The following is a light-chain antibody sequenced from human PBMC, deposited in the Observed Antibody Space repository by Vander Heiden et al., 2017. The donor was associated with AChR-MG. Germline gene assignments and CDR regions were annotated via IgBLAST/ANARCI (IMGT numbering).Light chain of an antibody. CDR3: CSYAGSLDFLV. Sequence: QSALTQPASASGSPGQSITLSCTGSIGDIGSYDLVSWYQQPPGSAPKLIIYEVNKRPSGVSNRISGSKSGNTASLTISGLQAEDEARYFCCSYAGSLDFLVFGGGTQLTVL. V-gene: IGLV2-23*02. CDR2: EVN. CDR1: IGDIGSYDL. J-gene: IGLJ2*01.